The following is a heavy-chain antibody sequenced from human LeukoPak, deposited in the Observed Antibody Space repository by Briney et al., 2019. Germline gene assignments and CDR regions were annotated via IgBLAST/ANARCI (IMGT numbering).Heavy chain of an antibody. J-gene: IGHJ5*02. Sequence: GGSLRLSCAASGFTFSSYAMSWVRQAPGKGLERVSAISGSGGSTYYADAVKGRFTISRDNSKNTLYLQMNSLRAEDTAVYYCVKDWCDYGDYGCNWFDPWGQGTLVTVSS. D-gene: IGHD4-17*01. V-gene: IGHV3-23*01. CDR1: GFTFSSYA. CDR2: ISGSGGST. CDR3: VKDWCDYGDYGCNWFDP.